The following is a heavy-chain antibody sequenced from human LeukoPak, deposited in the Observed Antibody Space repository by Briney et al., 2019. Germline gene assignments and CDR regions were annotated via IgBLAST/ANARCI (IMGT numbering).Heavy chain of an antibody. CDR3: AKPPPVTMVRGVPRDV. Sequence: GGSLRLSCAASGFTFSSFAMSWVRQAPGKGLEWVSGISGSGGMTYYADSVKGRLTISRDNSKNTLYLQINSLRAEDTAVYYCAKPPPVTMVRGVPRDVWGKGTTVTVSS. CDR2: ISGSGGMT. CDR1: GFTFSSFA. D-gene: IGHD3-10*01. J-gene: IGHJ6*04. V-gene: IGHV3-23*01.